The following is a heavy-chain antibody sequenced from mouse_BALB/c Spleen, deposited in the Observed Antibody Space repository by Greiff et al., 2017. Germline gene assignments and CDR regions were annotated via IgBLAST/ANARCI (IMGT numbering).Heavy chain of an antibody. CDR3: ASGPWFAY. CDR2: ISYDGSN. Sequence: VQLKESGPGLVKPSQSLSLTCSVTGYSITSGYYWNWIRQFPGNKLEWMGYISYDGSNNYNPSLKNRISITRDTSKNQFFLKLNSVTTEDTATYYCASGPWFAYWGQGTLVTVSA. J-gene: IGHJ3*01. CDR1: GYSITSGYY. V-gene: IGHV3-6*02.